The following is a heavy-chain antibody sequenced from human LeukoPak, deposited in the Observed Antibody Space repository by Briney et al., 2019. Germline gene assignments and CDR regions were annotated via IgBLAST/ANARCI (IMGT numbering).Heavy chain of an antibody. V-gene: IGHV3-7*01. CDR2: KKQDGRKK. D-gene: IGHD1-1*01. CDR3: ARGVGYNGIFGY. CDR1: GFTFSSYR. Sequence: GGSLRLSCAASGFTFSSYRMSWVRQAQGKGREGVANKKQDGRKKDYVDYVKGRFTIFRDNAKYSLYLQMNSLCAEATAVYYCARGVGYNGIFGYWGRGTLVAVSS. J-gene: IGHJ4*02.